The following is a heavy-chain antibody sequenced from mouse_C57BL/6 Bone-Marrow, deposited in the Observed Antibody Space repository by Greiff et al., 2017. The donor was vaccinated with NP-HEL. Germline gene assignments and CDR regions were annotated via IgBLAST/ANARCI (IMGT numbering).Heavy chain of an antibody. V-gene: IGHV1-15*01. J-gene: IGHJ2*01. CDR2: IDPETGGT. CDR3: TRGDYYGPYYFDY. D-gene: IGHD1-1*01. CDR1: GYTFTDYE. Sequence: VQLVESGAELVRPGASVTLSCKASGYTFTDYEMHWVKQTPVHGLEWIGAIDPETGGTAYNQKFKGKAILTADKSSSTAYMELRSLTSDDSAVYYCTRGDYYGPYYFDYWGQGTTLTVSS.